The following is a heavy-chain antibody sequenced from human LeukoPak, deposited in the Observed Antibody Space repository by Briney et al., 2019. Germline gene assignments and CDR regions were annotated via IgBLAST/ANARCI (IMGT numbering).Heavy chain of an antibody. CDR2: VYASGTT. V-gene: IGHV4-4*07. CDR3: AKTHCGGGSCDKFDS. Sequence: PSETLSLTCTVSGASFSTYFWSWIRQPTGKTMEWIGRVYASGTTYYNPSLRSRVALSIDTSKNQFSLSLNSVTAADTAIYYCAKTHCGGGSCDKFDSWGQGILVTVSS. CDR1: GASFSTYF. J-gene: IGHJ5*01. D-gene: IGHD2-21*01.